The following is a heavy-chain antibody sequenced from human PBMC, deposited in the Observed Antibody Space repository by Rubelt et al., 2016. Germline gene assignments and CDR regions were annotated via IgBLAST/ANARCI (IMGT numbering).Heavy chain of an antibody. CDR2: ITPRGST. Sequence: HVQLQQWGAGQLKPSETLSLTCAVHGGSFNGFYWSWIRQSPGKGLEWLGGITPRGSTHYKPYPKRRVTISVYTHKNQFSLKLSNVTAADTAVYYCARVTYTGNCGRGWFDPWGQGTLVTVSS. J-gene: IGHJ5*02. CDR3: ARVTYTGNCGRGWFDP. D-gene: IGHD1-1*01. V-gene: IGHV4-34*01. CDR1: GGSFNGFY.